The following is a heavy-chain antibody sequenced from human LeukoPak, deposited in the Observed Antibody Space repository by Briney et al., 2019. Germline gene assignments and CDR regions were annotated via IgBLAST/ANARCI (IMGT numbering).Heavy chain of an antibody. CDR3: AKYYYDSGTYSLGY. D-gene: IGHD3-10*01. CDR1: RFTFSNYA. V-gene: IGHV3-23*01. Sequence: GGSPRLSCAASRFTFSNYAMSCVRQAPGKGLEWVSAISGGGDSTFYVDSVEGRFTISRDNSKNTLYLQMNSLRAEDTAVYYCAKYYYDSGTYSLGYWGQGTLVTVSS. CDR2: ISGGGDST. J-gene: IGHJ4*02.